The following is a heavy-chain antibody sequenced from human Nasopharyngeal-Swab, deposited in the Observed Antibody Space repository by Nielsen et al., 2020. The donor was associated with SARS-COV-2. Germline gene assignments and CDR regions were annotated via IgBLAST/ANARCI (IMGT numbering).Heavy chain of an antibody. V-gene: IGHV1-69*06. CDR3: ARDRSQYDILTGYPYCFDY. Sequence: SVQVSCKASGYTFTSYGISWVRQAPGQGLEWMGGIIPIFGTANYAQKFQGRVTITADKSTSTAYMELSSLRSEDAAVYYCARDRSQYDILTGYPYCFDYWGQGTLVTVSS. J-gene: IGHJ4*02. CDR1: GYTFTSYG. CDR2: IIPIFGTA. D-gene: IGHD3-9*01.